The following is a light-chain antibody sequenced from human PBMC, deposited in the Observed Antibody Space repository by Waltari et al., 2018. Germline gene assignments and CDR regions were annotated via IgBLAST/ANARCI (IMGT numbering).Light chain of an antibody. J-gene: IGKJ1*01. CDR1: QSVDDY. CDR2: DAS. CDR3: QQYDRYSAWT. Sequence: VLTQSPATLSLSPGESATPSCRASQSVDDYMAWYQQKPGQSPRLLIYDASNRATGIPIRFSGSGFGTDFTLTISSLQPDDFATYYCQQYDRYSAWTFGQGTKVEIK. V-gene: IGKV3-11*01.